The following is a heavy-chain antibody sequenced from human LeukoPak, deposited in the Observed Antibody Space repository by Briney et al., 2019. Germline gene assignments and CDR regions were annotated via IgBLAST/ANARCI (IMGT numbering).Heavy chain of an antibody. D-gene: IGHD3-22*01. J-gene: IGHJ3*02. CDR1: GYTFTGYY. Sequence: ASVKVSCKASGYTFTGYYMHWVRQAPGQGLEWMGWINPNSGGTNYAQKFQGRVTMTRDTSISTAYMELSRLRSDDTAVYYCARETSPSYYYDSSGFSAFDIWGQGTMVTVSS. V-gene: IGHV1-2*02. CDR2: INPNSGGT. CDR3: ARETSPSYYYDSSGFSAFDI.